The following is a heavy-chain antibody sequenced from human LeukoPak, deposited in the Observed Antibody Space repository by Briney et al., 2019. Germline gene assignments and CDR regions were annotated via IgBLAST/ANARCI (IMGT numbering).Heavy chain of an antibody. CDR1: GFTFRNYG. D-gene: IGHD3-10*01. Sequence: GGSLRLSCAASGFTFRNYGMHWVRQAPGKGLEWVAIIWYDGSNKYYADSVKGRFTISRDNSKNTLYLQMNSLRAEDTATYYCAKEIIRGVFIVGESHFDYWGQGTLVAVSS. CDR3: AKEIIRGVFIVGESHFDY. J-gene: IGHJ4*02. V-gene: IGHV3-33*06. CDR2: IWYDGSNK.